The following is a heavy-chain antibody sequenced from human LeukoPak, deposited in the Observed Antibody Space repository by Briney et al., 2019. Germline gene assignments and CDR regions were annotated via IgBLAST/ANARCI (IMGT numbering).Heavy chain of an antibody. V-gene: IGHV4-34*01. CDR2: INHSGST. CDR3: ATLSLTTPGNFDY. CDR1: GGSFSGHY. D-gene: IGHD1/OR15-1a*01. J-gene: IGHJ4*02. Sequence: KPSETLSLTCAVYGGSFSGHYWSWIRQPPGKGLEWIGEINHSGSTNYNPSLKSRVTISVDTSKNQFSLKLSSVTAADTAVYYCATLSLTTPGNFDYWGQGTLVTVSS.